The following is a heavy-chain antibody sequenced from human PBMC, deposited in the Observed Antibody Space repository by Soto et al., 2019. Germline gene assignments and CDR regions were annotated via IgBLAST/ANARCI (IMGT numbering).Heavy chain of an antibody. D-gene: IGHD3-3*01. J-gene: IGHJ5*02. V-gene: IGHV4-30-4*01. CDR2: ISYRGTT. Sequence: QVQLQESGPGLVKPSQTLSLTCTVSGASISSGDYYWSWIRQPPGKGLEWIAYISYRGTTYYNPSLKSRVTMSVDTSKNQFSLKLNSVNAADTAVYYCVRALGSRFMEWPRFDPWGQGTLVTVS. CDR3: VRALGSRFMEWPRFDP. CDR1: GASISSGDYY.